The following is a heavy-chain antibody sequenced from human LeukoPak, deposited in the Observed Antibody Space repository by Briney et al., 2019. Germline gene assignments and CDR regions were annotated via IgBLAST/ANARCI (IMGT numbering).Heavy chain of an antibody. D-gene: IGHD5-18*01. CDR1: GFTFSNAC. CDR3: TTGTWIQLWLADY. J-gene: IGHJ4*02. V-gene: IGHV3-15*01. CDR2: IKGKAEGGTT. Sequence: NPGGSLRLSCAASGFTFSNACMSWVRQALGKGLEWVGHIKGKAEGGTTDYAAPVQGRFTISRDDSKNTLYLQMNSLKTEDTAVYYCTTGTWIQLWLADYWGQGTLVTVSS.